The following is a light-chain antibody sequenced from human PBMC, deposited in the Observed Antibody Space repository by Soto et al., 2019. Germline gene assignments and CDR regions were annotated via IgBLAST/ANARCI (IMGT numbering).Light chain of an antibody. CDR2: SNN. J-gene: IGLJ2*01. CDR1: SSNIGSNY. Sequence: QSVLTQPPSASGTPGQRVTISCSGSSSNIGSNYAYWYQQLPGTAPKLLIYSNNQRPSGVPDRFSGSKSGTSASLAISGLRSEDEADYYCAAWDDSLSAYVVFGGGTKLTVL. CDR3: AAWDDSLSAYVV. V-gene: IGLV1-47*02.